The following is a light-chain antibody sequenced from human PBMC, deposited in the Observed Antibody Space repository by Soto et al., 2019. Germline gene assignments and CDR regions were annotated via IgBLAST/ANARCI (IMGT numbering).Light chain of an antibody. CDR3: VAWDDSLSGAV. Sequence: QAVVTQPPSASGTPGQRVTISCSGSSSNIGSNYVYWYQQLPRTAPKLLIYTNNQRPSGVPDRFSGSKSGTSASLAISGLRSEDEADYYCVAWDDSLSGAVFGGGTQLTVL. V-gene: IGLV1-47*01. CDR1: SSNIGSNY. J-gene: IGLJ7*01. CDR2: TNN.